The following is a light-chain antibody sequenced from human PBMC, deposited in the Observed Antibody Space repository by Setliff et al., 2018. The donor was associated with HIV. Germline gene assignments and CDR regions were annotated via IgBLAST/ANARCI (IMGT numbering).Light chain of an antibody. Sequence: ALAQPASVSGSPGQSITISCTGTSSDVGGYNYVSWYQQHPGKAPKLMIYDVSNRPSGVSNRFSGSKSGNTASLTISGLQAEDEADYYCSSYTSSSTLFIFGTGTKV. CDR3: SSYTSSSTLFI. V-gene: IGLV2-14*03. J-gene: IGLJ1*01. CDR1: SSDVGGYNY. CDR2: DVS.